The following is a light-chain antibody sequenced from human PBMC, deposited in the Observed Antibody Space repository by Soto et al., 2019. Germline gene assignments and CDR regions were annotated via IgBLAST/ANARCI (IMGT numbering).Light chain of an antibody. J-gene: IGKJ1*01. Sequence: EVVLTQSPATLSLSPGERATLSCRASQTVANYLVWYQQKPGQAPRLLIYDASNRATGIPARFSGGGSGTDFTLTITSLEPEDFAVYYCQHRTNWPRTFGQGTTVEIK. CDR2: DAS. CDR1: QTVANY. CDR3: QHRTNWPRT. V-gene: IGKV3-11*01.